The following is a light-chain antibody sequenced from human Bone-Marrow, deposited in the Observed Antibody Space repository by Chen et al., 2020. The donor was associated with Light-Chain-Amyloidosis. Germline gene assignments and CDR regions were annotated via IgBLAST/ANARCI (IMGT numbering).Light chain of an antibody. CDR1: QSVSSS. CDR2: GAS. J-gene: IGKJ1*01. V-gene: IGKV3-15*01. Sequence: EIVMTQSPATLSVSPGERATLSCRASQSVSSSLAWYQQKPGQAPRLLSYGASTRATGIPARFSGSGSGREFTLTISSLQSEDFAVYYCQQYNNWPPWTFGQGTKVEIK. CDR3: QQYNNWPPWT.